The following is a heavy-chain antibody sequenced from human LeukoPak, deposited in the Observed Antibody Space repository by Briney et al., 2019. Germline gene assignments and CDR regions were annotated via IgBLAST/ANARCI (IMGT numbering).Heavy chain of an antibody. CDR3: ARVIYGDYVGYYFDY. V-gene: IGHV4-34*01. J-gene: IGHJ4*02. CDR2: IYHSGST. D-gene: IGHD4-17*01. CDR1: GGSFSGYY. Sequence: SETLSLTCAVYGGSFSGYYWSWIRQPPGKGLEWIGYIYHSGSTYYNPYLKSRVTISVDRSKNQFSLKLSSVTAADTAVYYCARVIYGDYVGYYFDYWGQGTLVTVSS.